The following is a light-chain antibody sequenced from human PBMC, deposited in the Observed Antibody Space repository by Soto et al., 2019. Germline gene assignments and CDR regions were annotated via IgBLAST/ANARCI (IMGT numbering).Light chain of an antibody. V-gene: IGLV3-21*02. CDR2: DDS. J-gene: IGLJ2*01. CDR3: QIWDPSDPYVV. CDR1: NIETKG. Sequence: SYELSQPPSVSVSPGQTARITCGGSNIETKGVHWYRQKPGQAPVMVLYDDSDRPSGIPERFSGSNSGNTATLTISRVEAGDEADYFCQIWDPSDPYVVFGGGTQLTVL.